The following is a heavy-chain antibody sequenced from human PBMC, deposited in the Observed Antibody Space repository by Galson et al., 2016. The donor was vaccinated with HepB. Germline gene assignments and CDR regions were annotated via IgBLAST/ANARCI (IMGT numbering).Heavy chain of an antibody. J-gene: IGHJ4*02. CDR2: ITGAGDST. D-gene: IGHD6-19*01. CDR1: GLTFSPYA. CDR3: VKSRSGWYDYFDY. V-gene: IGHV3-64D*06. Sequence: SLRLSCAASGLTFSPYAMYWVRQAPGKGLEYVSAITGAGDSTHYTDSVKGRFTISSDSSKNTLDLQMSSLTTEDTAVYFCVKSRSGWYDYFDYWGQGTLVTVSS.